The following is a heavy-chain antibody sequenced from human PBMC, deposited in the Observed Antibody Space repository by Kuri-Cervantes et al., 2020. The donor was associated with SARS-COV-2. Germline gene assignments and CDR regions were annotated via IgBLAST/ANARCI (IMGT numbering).Heavy chain of an antibody. Sequence: ASVKVSCKASGYTFITFDINWVRQATGQGLEWVGWISPKNGNTDFAQNFQGRIAFTRDTSINTVYMELSSLTSEDTVVYYCARGTTAGVDYWGQGTLVTVSS. D-gene: IGHD6-13*01. CDR1: GYTFITFD. CDR3: ARGTTAGVDY. V-gene: IGHV1-8*03. CDR2: ISPKNGNT. J-gene: IGHJ4*02.